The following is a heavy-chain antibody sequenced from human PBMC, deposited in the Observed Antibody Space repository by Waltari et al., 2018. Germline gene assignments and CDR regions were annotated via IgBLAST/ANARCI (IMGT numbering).Heavy chain of an antibody. V-gene: IGHV1-2*02. CDR1: GYNFLGSH. D-gene: IGHD5-12*01. Sequence: QVQLVQSGAEVKRHGASVTVSCEASGYNFLGSHVHWLRKAPGQGREGMAWITPDTGDTNTAQTCHGRVTLSRDTSVNTFYIELKRLTSDDTAVYYCARDAYSHAAWGQGTLITVSA. CDR3: ARDAYSHAA. J-gene: IGHJ5*02. CDR2: ITPDTGDT.